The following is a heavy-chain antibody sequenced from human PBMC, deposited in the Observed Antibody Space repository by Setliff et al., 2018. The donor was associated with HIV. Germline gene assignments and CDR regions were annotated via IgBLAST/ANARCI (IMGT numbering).Heavy chain of an antibody. J-gene: IGHJ4*02. D-gene: IGHD4-17*01. CDR2: ISWNSGTI. CDR1: GFTFSSFG. V-gene: IGHV3-9*03. Sequence: PGGSLRLSCAASGFTFSSFGMHWVRQAPGKGLEWVSGISWNSGTIGYADSVKGRFTISRDNAKNSLYLQMNSLRAEDMALYYCAKEAPYGDYGSYFDYWGQGTLVTVSS. CDR3: AKEAPYGDYGSYFDY.